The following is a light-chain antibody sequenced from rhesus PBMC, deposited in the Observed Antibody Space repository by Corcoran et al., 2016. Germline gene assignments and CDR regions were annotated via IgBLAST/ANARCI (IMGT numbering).Light chain of an antibody. Sequence: QVILTQSPATLSLSPGERATLSCRASQSVSSYLAWYQQKRGKAPRLLMYGAFNRATGLPGRFSGSGSGTDFTLTISSLEPEAVGLYHCYQHSSGYSFGQGTEVEIK. V-gene: IGKV3-10*01. CDR1: QSVSSY. CDR2: GAF. CDR3: YQHSSGYS. J-gene: IGKJ2*01.